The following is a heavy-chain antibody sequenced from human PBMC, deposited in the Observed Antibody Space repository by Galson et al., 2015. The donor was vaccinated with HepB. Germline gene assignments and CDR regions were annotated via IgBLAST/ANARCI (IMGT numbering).Heavy chain of an antibody. J-gene: IGHJ5*02. CDR1: GYTFTKHY. Sequence: SVKVSCKASGYTFTKHYVHWVRQAPGQGLEWMGRINPNSGGTNYAQKFQGRVTMTRDTSISTAYMELSRLRFDDTAVYYCARVQRRGCSSTSCEGWFDPWGQGTLVTVSS. CDR3: ARVQRRGCSSTSCEGWFDP. V-gene: IGHV1-2*06. CDR2: INPNSGGT. D-gene: IGHD2-2*01.